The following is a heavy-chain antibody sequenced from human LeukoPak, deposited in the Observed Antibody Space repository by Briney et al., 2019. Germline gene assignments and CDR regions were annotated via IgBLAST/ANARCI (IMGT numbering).Heavy chain of an antibody. Sequence: SETLSLTCTVSGYSISSGYYWGWIRQPPGKGLEWIGSIYHSGSTYYNPSLKSRVTISVDTSKNQFSLQLSSVTAADTAVYYCARGRDFWSGYPYWWFDPWGQGTLVTVSS. D-gene: IGHD3-3*01. V-gene: IGHV4-38-2*02. CDR2: IYHSGST. CDR3: ARGRDFWSGYPYWWFDP. CDR1: GYSISSGYY. J-gene: IGHJ5*02.